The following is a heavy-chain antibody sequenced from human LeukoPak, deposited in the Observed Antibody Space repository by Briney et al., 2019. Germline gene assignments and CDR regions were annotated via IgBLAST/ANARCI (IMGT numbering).Heavy chain of an antibody. V-gene: IGHV4-4*07. CDR3: ARDRRFNGMDV. D-gene: IGHD3-3*01. J-gene: IGHJ6*02. CDR1: GGSISSYY. CDR2: IYIRGST. Sequence: SETLSLTCTVSGGSISSYYWSWIRQPAGKGLEWIGRIYIRGSTNYNPSLKSRVTISLDTSKNQFSLKLRSVTAADTAVYYCARDRRFNGMDVWGQGTTVTVSS.